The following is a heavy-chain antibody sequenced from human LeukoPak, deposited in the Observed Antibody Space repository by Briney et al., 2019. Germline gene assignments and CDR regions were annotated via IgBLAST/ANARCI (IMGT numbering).Heavy chain of an antibody. CDR3: ARVSSGGSWLYYYYYGMDV. J-gene: IGHJ6*02. V-gene: IGHV3-7*01. CDR1: GFTFSSDW. CDR2: IKQDGSEK. Sequence: GGSLRLSCAAPGFTFSSDWMSWVRQAPGKGLEWVANIKQDGSEKYYVDSVKGRFTISRDNAKNSLYLQMNSLRAEDTAVYYCARVSSGGSWLYYYYYGMDVWGQGTTVTVSS. D-gene: IGHD2-15*01.